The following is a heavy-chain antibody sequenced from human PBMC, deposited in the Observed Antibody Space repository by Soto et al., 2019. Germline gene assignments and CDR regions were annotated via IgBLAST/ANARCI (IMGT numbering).Heavy chain of an antibody. CDR1: GDSFTSYW. J-gene: IGHJ6*04. Sequence: DALKLSCAGSGDSFTSYWIAGVRQMPGKGLEWMGIIYPGDSDTRYSPSFQGQVTISADKSISAAYLQWSSLKASDTAMYYCARHARKYGMDVWGKGTTVTVSS. CDR3: ARHARKYGMDV. V-gene: IGHV5-51*01. CDR2: IYPGDSDT.